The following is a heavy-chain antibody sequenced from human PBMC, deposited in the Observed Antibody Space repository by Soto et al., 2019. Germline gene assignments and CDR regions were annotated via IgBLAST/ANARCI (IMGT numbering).Heavy chain of an antibody. Sequence: QVQLVQSGAEVKKPGSSVKVSCKASGGTFSSYAISWVRQAPGQGLEWMGGIIPIFGTANYAQKFQGRVTITADESTSTAYMELSSLRSEDTAVYYCAGGHYSMDGYLGYYYYGMDVWGQGTTVTVSS. V-gene: IGHV1-69*01. D-gene: IGHD5-12*01. CDR1: GGTFSSYA. CDR2: IIPIFGTA. CDR3: AGGHYSMDGYLGYYYYGMDV. J-gene: IGHJ6*02.